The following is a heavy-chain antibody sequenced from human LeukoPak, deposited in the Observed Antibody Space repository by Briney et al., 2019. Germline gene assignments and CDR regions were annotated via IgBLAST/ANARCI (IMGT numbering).Heavy chain of an antibody. D-gene: IGHD3-22*01. CDR1: GGSFSGYY. J-gene: IGHJ4*02. V-gene: IGHV4-34*01. Sequence: SETLSLTCAVYGGSFSGYYWSWIRQPPGKGLEWIGEINHSGSTNYNPSLKSRVTISVDTSKNQFSLKLSSVTAADTAVYYCARIGPRGPSVGPRIVVVRAYWGQGTLVTVSS. CDR2: INHSGST. CDR3: ARIGPRGPSVGPRIVVVRAY.